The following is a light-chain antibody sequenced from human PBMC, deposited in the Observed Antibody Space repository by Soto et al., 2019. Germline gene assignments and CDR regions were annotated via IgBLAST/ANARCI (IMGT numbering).Light chain of an antibody. V-gene: IGLV2-14*02. J-gene: IGLJ1*01. CDR2: ATS. Sequence: QSVLTQPAAVSGSPGQSITISCTGTSSDVGTYNLDSWYQQYPGKAPKLMIYATSKRPSGVSNRFSGSKSGDTASLTISGLQAEDEADYYCSSYTSSSTLYVFGTGTKVTVL. CDR3: SSYTSSSTLYV. CDR1: SSDVGTYNL.